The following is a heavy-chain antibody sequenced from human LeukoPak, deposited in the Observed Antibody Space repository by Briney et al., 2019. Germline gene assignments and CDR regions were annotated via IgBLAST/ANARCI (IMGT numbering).Heavy chain of an antibody. CDR3: ARDVGYCSSTSCYSFDY. J-gene: IGHJ4*02. V-gene: IGHV4-61*02. CDR2: IYTSGST. D-gene: IGHD2-2*01. Sequence: SETLSLTCGVSGGSISSGSYYWSWIRQPAGKGLEWIGRIYTSGSTNYNPSLKSRVTISVDTSKNQFSLKLSSVTAADTAVYYCARDVGYCSSTSCYSFDYWGQGTLVTVSS. CDR1: GGSISSGSYY.